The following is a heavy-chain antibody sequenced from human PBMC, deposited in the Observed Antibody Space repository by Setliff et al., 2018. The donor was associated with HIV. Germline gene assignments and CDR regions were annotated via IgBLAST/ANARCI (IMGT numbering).Heavy chain of an antibody. D-gene: IGHD3-22*01. Sequence: ASVKVSCKASGGTFSSYAINWVRQAPGQGLQWMGWVNPNSGGTNSAQKFQGRVTMTRDTSISTAYMELNNLKFEDTAVYYCARARRDSYDRGRRNHYYIDVWGKGTTVTVSS. CDR3: ARARRDSYDRGRRNHYYIDV. V-gene: IGHV1-8*02. CDR1: GGTFSSYA. CDR2: VNPNSGGT. J-gene: IGHJ6*03.